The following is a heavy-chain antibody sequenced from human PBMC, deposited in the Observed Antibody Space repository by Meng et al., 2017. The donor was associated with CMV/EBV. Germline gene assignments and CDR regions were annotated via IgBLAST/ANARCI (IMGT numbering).Heavy chain of an antibody. D-gene: IGHD6-13*01. CDR3: ARGRGSWYFVDY. V-gene: IGHV4-34*01. CDR1: GGSFSGYY. Sequence: QVQLQQWGAGLLKPSETLSLTRAVYGGSFSGYYWSWIRQPPGKGLEWIGEINHSGSTNYNPSLKSRVTISVDTSKNQFSLKLSSVTAADTAVYYCARGRGSWYFVDYWGQGTLVTVSS. J-gene: IGHJ4*02. CDR2: INHSGST.